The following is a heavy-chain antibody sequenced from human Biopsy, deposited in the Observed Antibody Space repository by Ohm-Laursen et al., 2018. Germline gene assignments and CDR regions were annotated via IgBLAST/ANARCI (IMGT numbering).Heavy chain of an antibody. Sequence: SETLSLTCTVSGDSINNYYWSWIRQPAGKGLEWIGRIYTSGSPNYNLSLESRVTMSVDTSKNHFSLELSSVTAADTAVYYCARVGVGAPSIDYFDSWGQGALVTVSS. CDR3: ARVGVGAPSIDYFDS. J-gene: IGHJ4*02. CDR2: IYTSGSP. V-gene: IGHV4-4*07. CDR1: GDSINNYY. D-gene: IGHD1-26*01.